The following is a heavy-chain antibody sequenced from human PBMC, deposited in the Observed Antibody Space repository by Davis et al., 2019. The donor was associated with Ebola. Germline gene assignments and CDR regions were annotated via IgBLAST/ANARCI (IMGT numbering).Heavy chain of an antibody. J-gene: IGHJ4*02. CDR2: IDYSGST. V-gene: IGHV4-59*01. Sequence: PSETLSLTCTVSGGSISGYYWNWIRQPPGKGLEWIGYIDYSGSTNYNPSLKSRVTISVDTSKKQFSLKLSSVTAADTAVYYCAREGPSDAFDYWGQGTLVSVSS. CDR1: GGSISGYY. CDR3: AREGPSDAFDY.